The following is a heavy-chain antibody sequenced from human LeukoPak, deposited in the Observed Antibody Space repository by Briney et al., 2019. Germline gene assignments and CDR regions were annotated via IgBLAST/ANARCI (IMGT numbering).Heavy chain of an antibody. V-gene: IGHV3-9*01. CDR3: ARDEEYSSGWYWVY. Sequence: QAGGSLRLSCAASGFTFDDYAMHWVRQAPGKGLEWVSGISWNSGSIGYADSVKGRFTISKDNAKNSLYLQMNSLRDEDTAVYYCARDEEYSSGWYWVYWGQGTLVTVSS. CDR1: GFTFDDYA. J-gene: IGHJ4*02. D-gene: IGHD6-19*01. CDR2: ISWNSGSI.